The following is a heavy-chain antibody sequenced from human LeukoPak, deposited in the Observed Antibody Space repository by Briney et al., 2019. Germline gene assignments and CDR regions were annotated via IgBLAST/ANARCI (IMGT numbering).Heavy chain of an antibody. CDR2: FDPEDGET. D-gene: IGHD1-26*01. V-gene: IGHV1-24*01. Sequence: ASVKVSCKVSGYTLTELSMHWVRQAPGKGLEWMGGFDPEDGETIYAQKFQGRVTMTEDTSTDTAYMELSSLRSEDTAVYYCATVGSVVGATTFDWFDPWGQGTLVTVPS. CDR3: ATVGSVVGATTFDWFDP. CDR1: GYTLTELS. J-gene: IGHJ5*02.